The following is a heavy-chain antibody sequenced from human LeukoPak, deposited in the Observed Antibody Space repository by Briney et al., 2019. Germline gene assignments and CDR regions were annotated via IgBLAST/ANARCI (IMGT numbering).Heavy chain of an antibody. CDR1: GFTFSSYE. CDR3: ARGGSYSEPDF. Sequence: GGSLRLSCAASGFTFSSYEMNWVRQAPGKGLEWVSYISSSGSTIYYADSVKGRFTISRDNAKNSLYLQMNSLRAEDTAIYYCARGGSYSEPDFWGQGTLVTVSS. V-gene: IGHV3-48*03. J-gene: IGHJ4*02. CDR2: ISSSGSTI. D-gene: IGHD1-26*01.